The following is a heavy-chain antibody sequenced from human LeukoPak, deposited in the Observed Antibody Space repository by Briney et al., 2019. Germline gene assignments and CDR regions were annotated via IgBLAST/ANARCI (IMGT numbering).Heavy chain of an antibody. CDR2: IYPGDSDT. D-gene: IGHD3-3*01. V-gene: IGHV5-51*01. Sequence: GESLKISCRGSGYSFTIYWIGWVRQMPGKGLEWMGIIYPGDSDTRYSPSFQGQVTISADKSISTAYLQWSSLKASDTAMYYCARNVMSNYDFWSGYTLGFDYWGQGTLVTVSS. CDR1: GYSFTIYW. CDR3: ARNVMSNYDFWSGYTLGFDY. J-gene: IGHJ4*02.